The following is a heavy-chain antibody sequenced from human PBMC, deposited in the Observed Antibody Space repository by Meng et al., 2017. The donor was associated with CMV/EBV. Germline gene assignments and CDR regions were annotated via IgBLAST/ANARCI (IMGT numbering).Heavy chain of an antibody. CDR2: IYYSGST. V-gene: IGHV4-39*07. CDR1: GGSISSSSYY. J-gene: IGHJ4*02. D-gene: IGHD6-13*01. CDR3: ARDRDMYSSSWYPFDY. Sequence: SETLSLTCTVSGGSISSSSYYWGWIRQPPGKGLEWIGRIYYSGSTYYNPSLKSRVTISVDTSKNQFSLKLSSVTAADTAVYYCARDRDMYSSSWYPFDYWGQGTLVTVSS.